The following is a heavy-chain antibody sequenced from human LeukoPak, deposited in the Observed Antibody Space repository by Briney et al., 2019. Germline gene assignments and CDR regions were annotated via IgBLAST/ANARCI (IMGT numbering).Heavy chain of an antibody. V-gene: IGHV4-59*01. D-gene: IGHD6-13*01. CDR2: IYYSGST. J-gene: IGHJ4*02. CDR1: RGSISSYY. CDR3: AREVLGAAAGDYFFDY. Sequence: SETLSLTCTVSRGSISSYYWSWIRQPPGKGLEWIGYIYYSGSTNYNPSLKSRVTISVDTSKNQFSLKLSSVTAADTAVYYCAREVLGAAAGDYFFDYWGQGTLVTVSS.